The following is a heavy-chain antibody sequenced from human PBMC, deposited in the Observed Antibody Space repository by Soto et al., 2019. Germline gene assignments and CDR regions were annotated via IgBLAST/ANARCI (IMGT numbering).Heavy chain of an antibody. Sequence: QVQLVQSGAEVKKPGASVKVSCKASGYTFTSYAMHWVRQAPGQRLEWMGWINAGNGNTKYSQKFQGRVTTTRDTSAITAYMEVSSLRSEDTAVYYCARGYGGHVGWFDPWGQGTLVTVSS. V-gene: IGHV1-3*01. CDR1: GYTFTSYA. J-gene: IGHJ5*02. D-gene: IGHD4-17*01. CDR3: ARGYGGHVGWFDP. CDR2: INAGNGNT.